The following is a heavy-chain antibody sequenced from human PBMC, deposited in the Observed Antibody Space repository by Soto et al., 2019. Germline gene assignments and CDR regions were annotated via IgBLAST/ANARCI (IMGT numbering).Heavy chain of an antibody. Sequence: SETLSLTCTVSGGSISSSSYYWGWIRQSPGKGLEWIGSIHYSGSAYYIPSLKSRITISVDTSKNQFSLQLSSVTAADTAVYYCAQHVAYYYDTSSYRPYYFDYGGQGALVTVSS. J-gene: IGHJ4*02. CDR1: GGSISSSSYY. D-gene: IGHD3-22*01. CDR3: AQHVAYYYDTSSYRPYYFDY. V-gene: IGHV4-39*01. CDR2: IHYSGSA.